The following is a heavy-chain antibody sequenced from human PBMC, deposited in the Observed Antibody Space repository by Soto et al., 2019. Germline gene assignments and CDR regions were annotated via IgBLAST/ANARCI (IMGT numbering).Heavy chain of an antibody. CDR2: VYYSGST. D-gene: IGHD4-17*01. V-gene: IGHV4-39*01. J-gene: IGHJ6*02. Sequence: SETLSLTCTVSGGSISSSSYYWGWIRQPPGKGLEWIGSVYYSGSTYYNPSLKSRVTISVDTSKNQFSLKLSSVTAADTAVYYCARGYGDYHYYYGMDVWGQGTTVTVSS. CDR3: ARGYGDYHYYYGMDV. CDR1: GGSISSSSYY.